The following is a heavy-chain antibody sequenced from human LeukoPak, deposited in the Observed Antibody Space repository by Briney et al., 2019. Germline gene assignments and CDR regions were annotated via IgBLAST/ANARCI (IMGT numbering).Heavy chain of an antibody. Sequence: GGSLRLSCAASGFTFSSSWMSWVRQAPGKGLEWVANIKQDGSEKYYVDSVRGRFTISRDNAKNSLYLQMNSLRAEDTAVYYCARRSGNYYFDCWGQGTLVTVSS. CDR2: IKQDGSEK. J-gene: IGHJ4*02. V-gene: IGHV3-7*01. CDR1: GFTFSSSW. D-gene: IGHD1-26*01. CDR3: ARRSGNYYFDC.